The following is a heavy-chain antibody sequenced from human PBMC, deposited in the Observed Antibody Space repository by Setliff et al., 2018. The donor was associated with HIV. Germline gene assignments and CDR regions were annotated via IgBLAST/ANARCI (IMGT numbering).Heavy chain of an antibody. CDR2: ISPRSGST. D-gene: IGHD3-10*01. V-gene: IGHV1-46*01. CDR3: AKVMSITMVRGALGN. J-gene: IGHJ4*02. Sequence: GASVKVFCKASGYNFITYYIHWVRQAPGQGLEWMGLISPRSGSTNYAQKFQDRVTMTSDTSTRTVYMELSSLRSDDTAVYYCAKVMSITMVRGALGNWGQGTLVTVSS. CDR1: GYNFITYY.